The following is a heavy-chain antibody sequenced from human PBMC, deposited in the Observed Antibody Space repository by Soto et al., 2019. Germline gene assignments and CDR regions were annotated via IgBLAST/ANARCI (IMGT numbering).Heavy chain of an antibody. Sequence: SETLSLTCSVSGASISSNFWSWVRQPPGKGLEWIGYIYFGGTTQSNPSLKGRATISLDTSKNQFTLNLASVSAADTAVYYCAREGNLGRWIQPLDSWGQGTLVTVSS. J-gene: IGHJ4*02. D-gene: IGHD2-2*03. CDR3: AREGNLGRWIQPLDS. CDR1: GASISSNF. V-gene: IGHV4-59*12. CDR2: IYFGGTT.